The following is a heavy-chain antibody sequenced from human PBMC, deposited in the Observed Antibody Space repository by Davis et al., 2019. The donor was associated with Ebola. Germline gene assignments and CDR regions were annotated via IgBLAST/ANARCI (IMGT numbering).Heavy chain of an antibody. CDR3: AKDRVLLWFRESGGGLVQPIGLPPGTLLQEHL. CDR1: GFTFSSYS. V-gene: IGHV3-23*01. Sequence: GESLKISCAATGFTFSSYSMNWVRQAPGKGLEWVSAISGSGGSTYYADSVKGRFTISRDNSKNTLYLQMNSLRAEDTAVYYCAKDRVLLWFRESGGGLVQPIGLPPGTLLQEHLWG. J-gene: IGHJ6*01. D-gene: IGHD3-10*01. CDR2: ISGSGGST.